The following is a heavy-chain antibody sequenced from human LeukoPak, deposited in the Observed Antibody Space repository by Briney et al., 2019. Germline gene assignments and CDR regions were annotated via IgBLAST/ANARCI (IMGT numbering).Heavy chain of an antibody. CDR1: GGSISSYY. V-gene: IGHV4-59*01. CDR3: ARVASSYSGYYYYYYMDV. CDR2: IYYSGST. Sequence: TSETLSFTCTVSGGSISSYYWSWIRQPPGKGLEWIGYIYYSGSTNYNPSLKSRVTISVDTSKNQFSLKLSSVTAADTAVYYCARVASSYSGYYYYYYMDVWGKGTTVTVSS. D-gene: IGHD2-21*01. J-gene: IGHJ6*03.